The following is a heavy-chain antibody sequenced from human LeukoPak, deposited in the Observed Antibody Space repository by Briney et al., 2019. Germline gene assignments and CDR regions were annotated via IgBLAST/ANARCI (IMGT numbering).Heavy chain of an antibody. CDR2: IIPIFGTA. D-gene: IGHD3-3*02. Sequence: ASVKVSCKASGGTFSSYAISWVRQAPGQGLEWMGRIIPIFGTASYAQKFQGRVTITTDESTSTAYMELSSLRSEDTAVYYCARDRSIGLAFDIWGKGTMVTVSS. CDR1: GGTFSSYA. CDR3: ARDRSIGLAFDI. J-gene: IGHJ3*02. V-gene: IGHV1-69*05.